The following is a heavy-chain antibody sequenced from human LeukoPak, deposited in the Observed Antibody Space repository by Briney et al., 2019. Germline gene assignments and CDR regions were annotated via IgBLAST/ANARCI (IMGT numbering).Heavy chain of an antibody. V-gene: IGHV4-61*02. Sequence: SQTLSLTCTVSGGSISSGSYYWSRIRQPAGKGLEWIGRIYTSGSTTYNPSLKSRVTISVDTSKNQFSLKLSSVIAADTAVYYCAREVEMATIYWGQGTLVTVSS. D-gene: IGHD5-24*01. CDR1: GGSISSGSYY. CDR3: AREVEMATIY. J-gene: IGHJ4*02. CDR2: IYTSGST.